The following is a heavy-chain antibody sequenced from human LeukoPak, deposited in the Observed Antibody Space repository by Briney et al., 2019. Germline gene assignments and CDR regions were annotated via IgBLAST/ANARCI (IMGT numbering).Heavy chain of an antibody. CDR3: ARGRRQKPFDY. CDR2: INHSGST. V-gene: IGHV4-34*01. Sequence: PSETLSLTCAVYGGPFSGYYWSWIRQPPGKGLEWIGEINHSGSTNYNPSLKSRVTISVDTSKNQFSLKLSSVTAADTAVYYCARGRRQKPFDYWGQGTLVTVSS. CDR1: GGPFSGYY. J-gene: IGHJ4*02.